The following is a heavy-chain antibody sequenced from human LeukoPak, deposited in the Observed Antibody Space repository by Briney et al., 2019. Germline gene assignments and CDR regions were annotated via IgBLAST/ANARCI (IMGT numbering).Heavy chain of an antibody. CDR1: GFTFNNYA. J-gene: IGHJ4*02. CDR2: ISGGGETT. D-gene: IGHD4-17*01. CDR3: ARDYADYVGYFFFDY. Sequence: GGPLRLSCAASGFTFNNYAMNWVRQAPGKGLEWVSSISGGGETTYYADSAKGLFTISRDNSQNTLYLQMNSLRAEDTAVYYCARDYADYVGYFFFDYWGQGTLVTVSS. V-gene: IGHV3-23*01.